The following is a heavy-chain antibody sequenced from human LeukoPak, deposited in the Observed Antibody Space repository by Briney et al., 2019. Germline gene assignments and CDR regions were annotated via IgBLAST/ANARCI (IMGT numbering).Heavy chain of an antibody. J-gene: IGHJ4*02. CDR3: ARDIRGVTTVTNYFDY. CDR1: GGTFSSYA. CDR2: IIPIFGTA. V-gene: IGHV1-69*13. D-gene: IGHD4-17*01. Sequence: GASVKVSCKASGGTFSSYAISWVRQAPGQGLEWMGGIIPIFGTANYAQKFQGRVTITGDESTSTAYMELSRLRSEDTAVYYCARDIRGVTTVTNYFDYWGQGTLVTVSS.